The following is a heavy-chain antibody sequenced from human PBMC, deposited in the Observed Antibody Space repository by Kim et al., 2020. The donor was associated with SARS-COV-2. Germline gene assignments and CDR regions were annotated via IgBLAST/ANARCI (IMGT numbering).Heavy chain of an antibody. D-gene: IGHD6-13*01. CDR1: GYTLTELS. CDR2: FDPEDGET. CDR3: ATGIAASGYYYYYGMDV. Sequence: ASVKVSCKVSGYTLTELSMHWVRQAPGQGLEWMGGFDPEDGETIYAQKFQGRVTMTEDTSTDTAYMELSSLRSEDTAVYYCATGIAASGYYYYYGMDVWGQGPTVTVSS. V-gene: IGHV1-24*01. J-gene: IGHJ6*02.